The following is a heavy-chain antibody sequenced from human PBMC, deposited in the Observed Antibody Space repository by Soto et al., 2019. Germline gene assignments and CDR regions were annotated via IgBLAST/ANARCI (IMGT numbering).Heavy chain of an antibody. Sequence: QVQLVESGGGVVQPGRSLRLSCAASGFTFSSYAMHWVRQAPGKGLGWVAVISYDGSNKYYADSVKGRFTISRDNSKNTLYLQMNSLRAEDTAVYYCARVYDSSGYYYAFDYWGQGTLVTVSS. V-gene: IGHV3-30-3*01. D-gene: IGHD3-22*01. CDR2: ISYDGSNK. CDR3: ARVYDSSGYYYAFDY. J-gene: IGHJ4*02. CDR1: GFTFSSYA.